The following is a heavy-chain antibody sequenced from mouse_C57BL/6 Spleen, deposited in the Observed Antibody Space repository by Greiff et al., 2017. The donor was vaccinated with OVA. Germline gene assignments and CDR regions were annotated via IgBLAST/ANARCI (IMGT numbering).Heavy chain of an antibody. CDR2: IDPSDSYT. CDR3: ARSYGSSYSYFDY. Sequence: QVHVKQPGAELVMPGASVKLSCKASGYTFTSYWMHWVKQRPGQGLEWIGEIDPSDSYTNYNQKFKGKSTLTVDKSSSTAYMQLSSLTSEDSAVYYCARSYGSSYSYFDYWGQGTTLTVSS. V-gene: IGHV1-69*01. CDR1: GYTFTSYW. D-gene: IGHD1-1*01. J-gene: IGHJ2*01.